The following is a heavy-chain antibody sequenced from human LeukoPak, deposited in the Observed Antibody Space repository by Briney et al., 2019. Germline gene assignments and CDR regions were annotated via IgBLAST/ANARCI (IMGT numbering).Heavy chain of an antibody. CDR1: GFTFNDYA. CDR2: VSYDGSNK. V-gene: IGHV3-30*01. D-gene: IGHD3-16*01. CDR3: ARQSGDLGYFDL. Sequence: QPGGSLRLSCAASGFTFNDYAVNWVRQAPGKGLEWVAIVSYDGSNKYYGDSVKGRFIISRDNSKKTLDLQMNSLRPEDTAVYYCARQSGDLGYFDLWGQGTLVTVS. J-gene: IGHJ5*02.